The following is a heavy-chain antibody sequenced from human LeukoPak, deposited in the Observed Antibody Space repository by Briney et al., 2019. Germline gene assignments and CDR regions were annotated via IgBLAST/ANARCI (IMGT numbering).Heavy chain of an antibody. CDR1: GFAFSSYT. D-gene: IGHD6-13*01. J-gene: IGHJ4*02. V-gene: IGHV3-21*01. CDR2: ISGSSTYI. Sequence: PGGSLRLSCAASGFAFSSYTMNWVRQAPGKGLEWVSSISGSSTYIYYADSVKGRVTISRENAKNSLYLQMNRLRAEDTAVYYCARAVTATGDFDYWGQGTLVTVSS. CDR3: ARAVTATGDFDY.